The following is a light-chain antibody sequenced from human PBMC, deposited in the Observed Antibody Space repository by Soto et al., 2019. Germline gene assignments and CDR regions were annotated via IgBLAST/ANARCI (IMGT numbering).Light chain of an antibody. CDR1: QSVREF. Sequence: EIVLTQSPATLSLSPGERATLSCRASQSVREFLAWYQQKPGQAPRLLIYDASNRATGIPARFSGSGSGTDFNLTISSLEPEDFAVYYCQQRNNWYTFGQGTKLEIK. V-gene: IGKV3-11*01. J-gene: IGKJ2*01. CDR2: DAS. CDR3: QQRNNWYT.